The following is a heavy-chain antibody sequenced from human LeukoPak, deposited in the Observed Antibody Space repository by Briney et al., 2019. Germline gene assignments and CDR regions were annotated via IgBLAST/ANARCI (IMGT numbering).Heavy chain of an antibody. CDR1: GGSISSGGYY. CDR2: IYYSGST. V-gene: IGHV4-31*03. Sequence: SETLSLTCTVSGGSISSGGYYWSWIRQHPGKGLEWIGYIYYSGSTYYNPSLKSRVTISVDASKNQFSLKLSSVTAADTAVYYCAREFHYYGSGSYPTGGNWFDPWGQGTLVTVSS. D-gene: IGHD3-10*01. CDR3: AREFHYYGSGSYPTGGNWFDP. J-gene: IGHJ5*02.